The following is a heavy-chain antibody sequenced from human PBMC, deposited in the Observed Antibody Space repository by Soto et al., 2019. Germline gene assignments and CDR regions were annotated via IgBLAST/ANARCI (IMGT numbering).Heavy chain of an antibody. J-gene: IGHJ4*02. CDR3: ARRRSGWYFDY. CDR1: GFTFSSYA. V-gene: IGHV3-23*01. CDR2: ISGSGGST. D-gene: IGHD6-19*01. Sequence: EVQLLESGGGLVQPGGSLRLSCAASGFTFSSYAMSWVRQAPGKGLEWVSAISGSGGSTYYADSVKGRFTISTDNSTTSLYLQMNTLTAEDTAVYYCARRRSGWYFDYWGQGTLVTVSS.